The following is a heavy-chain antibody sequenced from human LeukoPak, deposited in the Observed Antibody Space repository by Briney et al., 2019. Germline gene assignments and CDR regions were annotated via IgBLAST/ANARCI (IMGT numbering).Heavy chain of an antibody. D-gene: IGHD5-12*01. CDR2: MNPNSGNT. V-gene: IGHV1-8*02. Sequence: ASVKVSCKASGGTFSSYAISWVRQATGQGLEWMGWMNPNSGNTGYAQKFQGRVTMTRNTSISTAYMELSSLRSEDTAVYYCARGGPGGYSGYDREDFDYWGQGTLVTVSS. CDR3: ARGGPGGYSGYDREDFDY. J-gene: IGHJ4*02. CDR1: GGTFSSYA.